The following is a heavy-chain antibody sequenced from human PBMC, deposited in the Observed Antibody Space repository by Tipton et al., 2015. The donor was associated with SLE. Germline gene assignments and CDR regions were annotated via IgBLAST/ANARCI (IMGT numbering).Heavy chain of an antibody. CDR1: GYSFTNYW. CDR2: IYPGDSDT. CDR3: ARHYNIYSIYRMGAFDV. Sequence: QLVQSGAEVKKPGESLKISCKGSGYSFTNYWIGWVRQMPGKGLEWMGIIYPGDSDTRYSPSFQGQVTISADKSINTAYLQWSSLKASDTAMYYCARHYNIYSIYRMGAFDVWGRGTMVTVPS. J-gene: IGHJ3*01. D-gene: IGHD4-11*01. V-gene: IGHV5-51*01.